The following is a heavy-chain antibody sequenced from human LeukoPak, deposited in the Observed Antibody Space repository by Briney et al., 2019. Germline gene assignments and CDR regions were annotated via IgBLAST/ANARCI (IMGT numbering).Heavy chain of an antibody. J-gene: IGHJ4*02. V-gene: IGHV3-11*01. D-gene: IGHD3-10*01. Sequence: GGSLGLSCAASGFTFSDYYMSWIRQAPGKGLEWVSYISSSGSTIYYADSVKGRFTISRDNAKNSLYLQMNSLRAEDTAVYYCASETRSDYYGSDWGQGTLVTVSS. CDR1: GFTFSDYY. CDR2: ISSSGSTI. CDR3: ASETRSDYYGSD.